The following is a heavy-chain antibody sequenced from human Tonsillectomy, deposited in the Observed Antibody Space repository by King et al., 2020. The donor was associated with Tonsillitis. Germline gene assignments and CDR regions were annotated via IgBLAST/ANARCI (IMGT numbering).Heavy chain of an antibody. Sequence: QLQESGPGLVKPSETLSLTCTVSGGSISSSSYYWGWIRQPPGKGLEYIGSVYYRGGTYYNPSLESRVTISVDTSMNQFSLNLSSVTATDTAVYYCARHHRGEVTPLGVFDIWGQGTMVPVSS. CDR2: VYYRGGT. J-gene: IGHJ3*02. CDR3: ARHHRGEVTPLGVFDI. D-gene: IGHD4-23*01. CDR1: GGSISSSSYY. V-gene: IGHV4-39*01.